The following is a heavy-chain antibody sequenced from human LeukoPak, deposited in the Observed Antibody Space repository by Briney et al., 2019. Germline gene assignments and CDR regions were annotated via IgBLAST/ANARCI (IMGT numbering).Heavy chain of an antibody. J-gene: IGHJ4*02. CDR3: VRVANGATFDY. V-gene: IGHV3-21*01. CDR2: ISSSSSYI. D-gene: IGHD5-12*01. CDR1: GFTFSSYS. Sequence: NPGGSLRLSCAASGFTFSSYSMNWVRQAPGKGLEWVSSISSSSSYIYYADSVKGRFTISRDNAKISLYLQMNSLRAGDTAVYYCVRVANGATFDYWGRGTLVTVSS.